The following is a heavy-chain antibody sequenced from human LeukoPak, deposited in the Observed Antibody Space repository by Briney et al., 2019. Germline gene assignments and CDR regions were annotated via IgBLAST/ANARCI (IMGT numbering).Heavy chain of an antibody. D-gene: IGHD3-9*01. V-gene: IGHV3-21*01. J-gene: IGHJ3*02. CDR3: AKFDGDAFDI. CDR2: ISSSSSYI. CDR1: GFTFSSYS. Sequence: GGSLRLSCAASGFTFSSYSMNWVRQAPGKGLEWVSSISSSSSYIYYADSVKGRLTISRDNAKNSLCLQMNSLRAEDTAVFYCAKFDGDAFDIWGQGTMVTVSS.